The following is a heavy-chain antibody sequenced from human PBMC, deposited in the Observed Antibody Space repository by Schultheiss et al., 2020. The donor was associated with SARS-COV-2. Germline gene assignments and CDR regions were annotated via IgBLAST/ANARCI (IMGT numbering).Heavy chain of an antibody. J-gene: IGHJ5*02. Sequence: SETLSLTFTVSGGSISSYYWSWIRQPAGKGLEWIGRIYTSGSTNYNPSLKSRVTMSVDTSKNQFSLKLSSVTAADTAVYYCARDRTTMVRGVWAWFDPWGQGTLVTVSS. CDR2: IYTSGST. CDR3: ARDRTTMVRGVWAWFDP. V-gene: IGHV4-4*07. CDR1: GGSISSYY. D-gene: IGHD3-10*01.